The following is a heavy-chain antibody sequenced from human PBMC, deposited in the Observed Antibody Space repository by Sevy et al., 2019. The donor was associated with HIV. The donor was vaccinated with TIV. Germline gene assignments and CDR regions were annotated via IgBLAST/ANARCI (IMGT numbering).Heavy chain of an antibody. J-gene: IGHJ6*02. D-gene: IGHD3-3*01. CDR3: ERESYDFWTGPVDYDYGMDV. Sequence: ASVKVSCKASGYTFSDSGYYVHWVRQAPGQGLEWMRWINPKSGATNYAQKFQGRVTMTRDTSVSTANMELTRLTSDDTAVYYCERESYDFWTGPVDYDYGMDVWGQGTTVTVSS. CDR1: GYTFSDSGYY. V-gene: IGHV1-2*02. CDR2: INPKSGAT.